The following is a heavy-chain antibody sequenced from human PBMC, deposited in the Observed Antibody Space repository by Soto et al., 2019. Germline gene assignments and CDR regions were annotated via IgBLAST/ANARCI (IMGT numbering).Heavy chain of an antibody. CDR3: ARDVGSGSYYNQYNWFDP. Sequence: ASVKVSCKASGYTFPNYGISWVRQAPGQGLEWMGWISAYNGNTKYAQKFQGRVTMTTDTSTSTAYMELRSLRSDDTAVYYCARDVGSGSYYNQYNWFDPWGQGTLVTVSS. CDR2: ISAYNGNT. V-gene: IGHV1-18*01. J-gene: IGHJ5*02. D-gene: IGHD3-10*01. CDR1: GYTFPNYG.